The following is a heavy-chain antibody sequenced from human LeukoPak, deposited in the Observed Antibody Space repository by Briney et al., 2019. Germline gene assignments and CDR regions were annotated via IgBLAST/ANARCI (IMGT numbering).Heavy chain of an antibody. V-gene: IGHV4-31*03. Sequence: PSETLSLTCTVSGGSISSGGYYWSWIRQHPGKGLEWIGHIYYSGSTYYNPSLKSRVTISVDTSKNQFSLKLSSVTAADTAVYYCARGAKYYYDSSGPIDYWGQGTLVTVSS. CDR2: IYYSGST. CDR1: GGSISSGGYY. D-gene: IGHD3-22*01. J-gene: IGHJ4*02. CDR3: ARGAKYYYDSSGPIDY.